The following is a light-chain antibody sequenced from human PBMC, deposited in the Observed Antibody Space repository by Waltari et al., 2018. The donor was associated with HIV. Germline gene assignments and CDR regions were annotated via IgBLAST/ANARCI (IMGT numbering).Light chain of an antibody. CDR1: TSDMSSLNF. CDR3: SSYSPRDSVV. CDR2: EVS. V-gene: IGLV2-14*01. J-gene: IGLJ3*02. Sequence: HSVLTQPASVSGSPGQSITISCSGPTSDMSSLNFVSWYQQSPGRAPKLIIFEVSSRPSGISDRFSGSTSGDTASLTISALRTEDEADYFCSSYSPRDSVVFGGGTKVTVL.